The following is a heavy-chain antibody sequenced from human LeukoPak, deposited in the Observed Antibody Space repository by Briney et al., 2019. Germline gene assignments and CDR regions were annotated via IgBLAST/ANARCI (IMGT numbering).Heavy chain of an antibody. CDR2: ISSSSSYI. CDR3: ARDYGDYDYYYYMDV. CDR1: GFTFSSYW. D-gene: IGHD4-17*01. J-gene: IGHJ6*03. Sequence: GGSLRLSCAASGFTFSSYWMSWVRQAPGKGLEWVSSISSSSSYIYYADSVKGRFTISRDNAKNSLYLQMNSLRAEDTAVYYCARDYGDYDYYYYMDVWGKGTTVTVSS. V-gene: IGHV3-21*01.